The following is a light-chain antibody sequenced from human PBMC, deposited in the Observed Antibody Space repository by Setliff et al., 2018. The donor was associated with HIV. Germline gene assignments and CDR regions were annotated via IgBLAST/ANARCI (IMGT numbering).Light chain of an antibody. V-gene: IGLV2-23*01. J-gene: IGLJ1*01. Sequence: QSALVQPASVSGSPGQSITISCTGTSGDVGRYNLVSWYQQQPGKPPKLMIYQASKRPSGVPNRFSGSKSGNTASLTISGLQAEDEADYYCCSNTGSNTYVFGTGTKVTVL. CDR2: QAS. CDR3: CSNTGSNTYV. CDR1: SGDVGRYNL.